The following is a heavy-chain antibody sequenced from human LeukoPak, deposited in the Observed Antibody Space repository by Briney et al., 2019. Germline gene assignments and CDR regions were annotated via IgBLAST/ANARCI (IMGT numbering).Heavy chain of an antibody. J-gene: IGHJ3*01. V-gene: IGHV1-69*04. Sequence: SVKVSCKTSGGTFRTYDIHWVRQAPGQGLEWMGRIIPIGDIADYAQKFQGRVTMTADKSTTTAYMEVRSLKSEDTAFYYCARISDSTRVTAAFDVWGQGTMVTVSS. CDR3: ARISDSTRVTAAFDV. CDR1: GGTFRTYD. D-gene: IGHD2-2*01. CDR2: IIPIGDIA.